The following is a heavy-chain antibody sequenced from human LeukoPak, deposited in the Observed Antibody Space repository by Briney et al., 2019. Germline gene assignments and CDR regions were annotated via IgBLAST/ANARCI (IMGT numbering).Heavy chain of an antibody. CDR2: IYYSGST. CDR1: GGSISIYY. CDR3: ARASSTFYYGMDV. J-gene: IGHJ6*02. D-gene: IGHD3-16*01. V-gene: IGHV4-59*01. Sequence: SETLSLTCTVSGGSISIYYWSWIRQPPGKGLEWIGYIYYSGSTNYNPSLKSRVTISVDTSKNQFSLKLSSVTAEDTAVYYCARASSTFYYGMDVWGQGTTVTASS.